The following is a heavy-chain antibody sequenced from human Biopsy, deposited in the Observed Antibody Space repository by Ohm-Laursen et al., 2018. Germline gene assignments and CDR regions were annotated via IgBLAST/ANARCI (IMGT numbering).Heavy chain of an antibody. CDR2: IYYSGST. D-gene: IGHD1-26*01. Sequence: SDTLSLTCPVSGGPIGSFFWSWIRQPPGKGLEWIGYIYYSGSTNYNPSLRSRVTISVDRSKNQFSLELSSVTAADTAVYYCARVGAGAPSIDYFDYWGQGALVTVSS. V-gene: IGHV4-59*07. CDR3: ARVGAGAPSIDYFDY. J-gene: IGHJ4*02. CDR1: GGPIGSFF.